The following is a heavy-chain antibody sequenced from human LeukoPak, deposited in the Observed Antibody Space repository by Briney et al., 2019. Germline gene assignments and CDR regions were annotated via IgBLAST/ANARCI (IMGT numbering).Heavy chain of an antibody. D-gene: IGHD3-9*01. CDR2: IYHSGST. V-gene: IGHV4-4*02. J-gene: IGHJ3*02. CDR3: ARGDSFAAFDI. Sequence: SETLSLTCAVSGGSISSSNWWSWVRQPPGKGLEWIGEIYHSGSTNYNPSLKSRVTISVEKSKNQFSLKLSSVTAADTAVYYCARGDSFAAFDIWGQGTMVTVSS. CDR1: GGSISSSNW.